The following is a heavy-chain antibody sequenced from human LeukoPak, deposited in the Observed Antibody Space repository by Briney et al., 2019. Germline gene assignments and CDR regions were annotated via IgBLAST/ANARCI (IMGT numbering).Heavy chain of an antibody. J-gene: IGHJ4*02. V-gene: IGHV1-69*05. CDR2: IIPIFGTA. CDR1: GGTFSSYA. CDR3: ASFQGSSSPFDY. D-gene: IGHD6-13*01. Sequence: SVKVSCKASGGTFSSYAISWVRQAPGQGLEWMGRIIPIFGTANYAQKFQGRVTITTDESTSTAYMELSSLKSEDTAVYYCASFQGSSSPFDYWGQGTLVTVSS.